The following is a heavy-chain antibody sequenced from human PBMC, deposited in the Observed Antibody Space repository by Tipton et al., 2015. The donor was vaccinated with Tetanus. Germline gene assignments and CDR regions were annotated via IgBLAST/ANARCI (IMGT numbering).Heavy chain of an antibody. J-gene: IGHJ4*02. CDR2: FDPEDGET. CDR3: ATDLLGYYSSTSCLIPADS. CDR1: GYTLTELS. V-gene: IGHV1-24*01. D-gene: IGHD2-2*01. Sequence: QLVQSGAEVKKPGASVKVSCKVSGYTLTELSMHWVRQAPGKGLEWMGGFDPEDGETIYAQKFQGRVTMTEDTSTDTAYMELSSLRSEDTAVYYCATDLLGYYSSTSCLIPADSWGQGTLVTVSS.